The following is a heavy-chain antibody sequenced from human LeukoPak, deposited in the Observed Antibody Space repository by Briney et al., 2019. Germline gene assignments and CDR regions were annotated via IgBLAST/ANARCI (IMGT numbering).Heavy chain of an antibody. CDR3: ARDLSGVTGYTYGRGIDY. J-gene: IGHJ4*02. D-gene: IGHD5-18*01. CDR2: ISPTGSRI. CDR1: GFTFTDYY. Sequence: PGGSLRLSCAASGFTFTDYYMSWIRQAPGKGLEWISYISPTGSRIYYTDSVKGRFTISRDNAKTSLYLQMNSLRAEDTAVYYCARDLSGVTGYTYGRGIDYWGQGTLVTVSS. V-gene: IGHV3-11*04.